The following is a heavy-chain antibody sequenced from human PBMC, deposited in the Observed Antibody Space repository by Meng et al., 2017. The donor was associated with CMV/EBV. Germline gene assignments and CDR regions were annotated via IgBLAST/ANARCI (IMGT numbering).Heavy chain of an antibody. CDR1: GGTFSSYT. CDR3: AREPGRRAFDI. D-gene: IGHD1-1*01. J-gene: IGHJ3*02. CDR2: IIPILGIA. Sequence: SVKVSCKASGGTFSSYTISWVRQAPGQGLEWMGRIIPILGIANYAQKFQGRVTITADKSTSTAYMELSSLRSEETAVYYCAREPGRRAFDIWGQGTMVTVSS. V-gene: IGHV1-69*04.